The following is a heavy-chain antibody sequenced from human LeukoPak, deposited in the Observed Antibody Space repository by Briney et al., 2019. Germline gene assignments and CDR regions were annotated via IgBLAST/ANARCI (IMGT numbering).Heavy chain of an antibody. V-gene: IGHV3-15*01. Sequence: GGSLRLSCAASGFTFTKAWMSWVRQAPGKGLEWIGRIKSKRDGGTTDYAAPVQGRFAMSRDDSQNTVYLQMNSLKTADTAVYYCTTDGGIGPSPIFDYWGQGTLVTVSS. CDR3: TTDGGIGPSPIFDY. CDR2: IKSKRDGGTT. CDR1: GFTFTKAW. J-gene: IGHJ4*02. D-gene: IGHD6-13*01.